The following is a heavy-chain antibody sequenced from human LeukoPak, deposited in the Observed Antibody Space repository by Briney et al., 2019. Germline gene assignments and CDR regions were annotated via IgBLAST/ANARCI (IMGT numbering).Heavy chain of an antibody. V-gene: IGHV1-69*13. CDR3: ARVMVVAGNGGYFLY. CDR2: IIPIFGST. J-gene: IGHJ1*01. Sequence: GASVKVSCKASGGSLSSFALNWVRQTPGQGLEWMGGIIPIFGSTNYAQKFQVRVTITADESTNTAYMELNSLRSEDTGVYYYARVMVVAGNGGYFLYWGQGTLVTVSS. CDR1: GGSLSSFA. D-gene: IGHD2-15*01.